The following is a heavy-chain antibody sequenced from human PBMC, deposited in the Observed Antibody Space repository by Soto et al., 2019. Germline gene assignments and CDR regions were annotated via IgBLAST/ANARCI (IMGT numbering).Heavy chain of an antibody. CDR1: GGSVSSGSYY. CDR3: ARDHAVYDYYYGMDV. V-gene: IGHV4-61*01. Sequence: SETLSLTCTVSGGSVSSGSYYWSWIRQPPGKGLEWIGYIYYSGSTNYNPSLKSRVTISVDTSKNQFSLKLSSVTAADTAVYYCARDHAVYDYYYGMDVWGQGTTVTVSS. J-gene: IGHJ6*02. CDR2: IYYSGST.